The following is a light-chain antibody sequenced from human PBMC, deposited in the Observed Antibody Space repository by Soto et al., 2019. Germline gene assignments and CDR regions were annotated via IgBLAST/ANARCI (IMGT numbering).Light chain of an antibody. V-gene: IGLV2-14*01. CDR2: EVT. CDR1: SSDVGRYNY. J-gene: IGLJ3*02. Sequence: QSALNQPASVSGSPGQSITISCTGTSSDVGRYNYVSWYQQHPGKAPKLMIFEVTNRPSGVSDRFSGSKSANAASLTISGLQAEDEADYYCSSFTSSNTWVFGGGTKLTVL. CDR3: SSFTSSNTWV.